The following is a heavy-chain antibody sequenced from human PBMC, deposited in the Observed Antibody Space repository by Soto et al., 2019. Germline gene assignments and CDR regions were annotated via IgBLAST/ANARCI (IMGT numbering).Heavy chain of an antibody. D-gene: IGHD3-10*01. J-gene: IGHJ4*02. V-gene: IGHV3-23*01. CDR1: GFTFSSYA. CDR2: ISGSGGST. Sequence: GGSLRLSCAASGFTFSSYAMSWVRQAPGKGLEWVSAISGSGGSTYYADSVKGRFTISRDNSKNTLYLQMNSLRAEDTAVYYCAKDTHLLLWFGEFQVAFDYWGQGTLVTVSS. CDR3: AKDTHLLLWFGEFQVAFDY.